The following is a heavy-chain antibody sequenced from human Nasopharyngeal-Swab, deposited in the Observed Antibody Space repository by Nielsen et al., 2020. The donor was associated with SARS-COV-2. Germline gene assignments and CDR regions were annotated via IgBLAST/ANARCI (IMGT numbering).Heavy chain of an antibody. CDR3: ARYSSGWNFDY. V-gene: IGHV3-11*06. CDR2: ISSSSDT. J-gene: IGHJ4*02. D-gene: IGHD6-19*01. CDR1: GFTFSDYY. Sequence: GGSLRLSCAASGFTFSDYYMSWIRQAPGKGLEWVSYISSSSDTNYADSVKGRFIISRDNAKNSLYLQMNSLRAEDTAVYYCARYSSGWNFDYWGQGILVTVSS.